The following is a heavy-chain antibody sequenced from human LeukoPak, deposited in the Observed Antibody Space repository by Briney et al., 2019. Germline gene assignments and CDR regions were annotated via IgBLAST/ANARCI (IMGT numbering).Heavy chain of an antibody. CDR3: AREDDDFWSGYPLGDYYGMDV. J-gene: IGHJ6*02. D-gene: IGHD3-3*01. CDR2: IYYSGST. CDR1: GGSISSSSYY. V-gene: IGHV4-39*02. Sequence: SETLSPTCTVSGGSISSSSYYWGWIRQPPGKGLEWIGSIYYSGSTYYNPSLKSRVTISVDTSKNQFSLKLSSVTAADTAVYYCAREDDDFWSGYPLGDYYGMDVWGQGTTVTVSS.